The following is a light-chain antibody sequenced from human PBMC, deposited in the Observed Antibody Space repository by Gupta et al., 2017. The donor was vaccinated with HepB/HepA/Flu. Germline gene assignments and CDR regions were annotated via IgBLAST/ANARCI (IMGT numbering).Light chain of an antibody. CDR2: ETS. Sequence: EIVLPQSPATLSLSPGEGATLSCKASQSISTYLAWYQQKPGQAPRLVIYETSNRATGIPARFRGRGSGTDFTLTISSLEPEGLAVYYCQQYRNWPLTFGGGTKVEIK. CDR3: QQYRNWPLT. J-gene: IGKJ4*01. CDR1: QSISTY. V-gene: IGKV3-11*01.